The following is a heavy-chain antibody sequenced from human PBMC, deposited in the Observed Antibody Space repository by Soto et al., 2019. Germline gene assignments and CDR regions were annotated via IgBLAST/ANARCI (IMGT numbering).Heavy chain of an antibody. CDR2: MNPNSGNA. D-gene: IGHD3-22*01. Sequence: QVQLVQSGAEVKKPGASVRVSCKTSGHTFTSYDINWVRQATGQGLEWMGWMNPNSGNAGFAQNFQGRVTMTKDTSINTAYMELSNLRSDDTAVYYWARVSLLHYYSDVWGQGTTVTVS. V-gene: IGHV1-8*01. CDR1: GHTFTSYD. J-gene: IGHJ6*02. CDR3: ARVSLLHYYSDV.